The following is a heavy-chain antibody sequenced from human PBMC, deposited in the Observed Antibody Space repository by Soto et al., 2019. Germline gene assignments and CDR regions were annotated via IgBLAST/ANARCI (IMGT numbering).Heavy chain of an antibody. D-gene: IGHD6-19*01. CDR3: ARDTASGWHSQDY. J-gene: IGHJ4*02. Sequence: GASVKVSCKASGYTFTDYDINWLRQATGQGLEWMGWMNPNTGNTRYAEQFQGRLIMTRDTSISTAYMELRSLRSDDTAVYYCARDTASGWHSQDYWGQGTLVTVSS. CDR2: MNPNTGNT. CDR1: GYTFTDYD. V-gene: IGHV1-8*01.